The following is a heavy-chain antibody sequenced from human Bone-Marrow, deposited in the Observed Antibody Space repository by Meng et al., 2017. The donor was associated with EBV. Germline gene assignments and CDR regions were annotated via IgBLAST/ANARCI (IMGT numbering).Heavy chain of an antibody. CDR3: ASESGRGFTPDY. CDR1: GGTFRSDA. CDR2: LIPMSDAP. J-gene: IGHJ4*02. Sequence: QVRLVQSGAEVKKPGSSVKVSCKTSGGTFRSDAVSWVRQAPGQGLEWMGGLIPMSDAPHYAQKFQDRVRITADESTSTRYMDLSGLRSEDTAVYYCASESGRGFTPDYWGQGTLVTVSS. D-gene: IGHD3-10*01. V-gene: IGHV1-69*01.